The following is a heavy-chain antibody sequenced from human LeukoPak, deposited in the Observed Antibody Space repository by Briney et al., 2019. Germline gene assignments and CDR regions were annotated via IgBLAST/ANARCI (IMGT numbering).Heavy chain of an antibody. CDR1: GFTFSSYW. CDR3: ARDRGVVVPHYGMDV. D-gene: IGHD2-15*01. Sequence: GGSLRLSCATSGFTFSSYWMSWVRQAPGKGLEWVANIKQDGSEKYYVDSVKGRFTISRDNAKNSLYLQMNSLGAEDTAVYYCARDRGVVVPHYGMDVWGQGTTVTVSS. CDR2: IKQDGSEK. J-gene: IGHJ6*02. V-gene: IGHV3-7*01.